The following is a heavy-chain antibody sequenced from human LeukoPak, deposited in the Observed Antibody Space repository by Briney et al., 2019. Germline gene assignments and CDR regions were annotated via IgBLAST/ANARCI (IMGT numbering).Heavy chain of an antibody. CDR3: AKGLNWELPIDY. CDR1: GFTFSRYA. V-gene: IGHV3-23*01. CDR2: MTGSGGSI. Sequence: PGRSLRLSCAASGFTFSRYAMSWVRQAPGKGLEWVSAMTGSGGSIYYAHSVKGRFTISRDNSKNSLYLQMNSLRVEDTAIYYCAKGLNWELPIDYWGQGTLVTVSS. D-gene: IGHD1-26*01. J-gene: IGHJ4*02.